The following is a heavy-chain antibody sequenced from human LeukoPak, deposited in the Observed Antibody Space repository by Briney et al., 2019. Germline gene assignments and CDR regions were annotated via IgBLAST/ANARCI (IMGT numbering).Heavy chain of an antibody. CDR3: ARSNNDGDYLGVGFDY. J-gene: IGHJ4*02. CDR2: INTNTGDP. D-gene: IGHD4-17*01. Sequence: ASVKVSCKASGYTFSSYAMNWVRQAPGQGLEWMGWINTNTGDPTYAQGFTGRFVFSLDTSVSTAYLQISSLQAEDTAVYYCARSNNDGDYLGVGFDYWGQGTLVTVSS. V-gene: IGHV7-4-1*02. CDR1: GYTFSSYA.